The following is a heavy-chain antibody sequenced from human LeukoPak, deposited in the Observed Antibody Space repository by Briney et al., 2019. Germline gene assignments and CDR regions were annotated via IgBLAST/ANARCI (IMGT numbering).Heavy chain of an antibody. D-gene: IGHD5-18*01. CDR2: INHSGST. CDR1: GFTFSSYA. Sequence: GSLRLSCAASGFTFSSYAMSWIRQPPGKGLEWIGEINHSGSTNYNPSLKSRVTISVDTSKNQFSLKLSSVTAADTAVYYCARVGLWPTRGYFDYWGQGTLVTVSS. V-gene: IGHV4-34*01. CDR3: ARVGLWPTRGYFDY. J-gene: IGHJ4*02.